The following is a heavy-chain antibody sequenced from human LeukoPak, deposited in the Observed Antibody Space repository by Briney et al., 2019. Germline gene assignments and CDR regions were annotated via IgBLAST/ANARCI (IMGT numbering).Heavy chain of an antibody. CDR3: ARDWDLNDAFDI. V-gene: IGHV3-21*01. D-gene: IGHD1-26*01. CDR2: ISSSSSYI. Sequence: GGSLRLSCAASGFTFSSYSMNWVRQAPGKGLEWVSSISSSSSYIYYADSVKGRFTISRDNAKNSLYLQMNSLRAEDTAVYYCARDWDLNDAFDIWGQGTMVTVSS. CDR1: GFTFSSYS. J-gene: IGHJ3*02.